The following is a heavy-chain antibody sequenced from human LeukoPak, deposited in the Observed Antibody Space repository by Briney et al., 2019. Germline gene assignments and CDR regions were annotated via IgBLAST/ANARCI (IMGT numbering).Heavy chain of an antibody. D-gene: IGHD1-26*01. J-gene: IGHJ4*02. Sequence: IISYNVHTNYPQKLHGTLTMTTDPSTSTAYMALRSLRSDDTAVYYCARESHFSGSFPFAYWGQGTLVTVSS. V-gene: IGHV1-18*01. CDR3: ARESHFSGSFPFAY. CDR2: IISYNVHT.